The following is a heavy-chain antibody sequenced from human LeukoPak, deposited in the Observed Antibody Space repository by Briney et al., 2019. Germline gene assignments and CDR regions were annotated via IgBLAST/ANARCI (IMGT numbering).Heavy chain of an antibody. J-gene: IGHJ5*01. D-gene: IGHD6-19*01. Sequence: PGGSLRLSCAASGFIFSSYGMHWVRQAPGKGLEWVAVVWYDGSNKYYADSVKGRFTISRDNSKNALYLQMNSLRAEDTAVNYCVKDPGRDSSGWYAFWGQGTLVTVSS. CDR1: GFIFSSYG. V-gene: IGHV3-33*06. CDR3: VKDPGRDSSGWYAF. CDR2: VWYDGSNK.